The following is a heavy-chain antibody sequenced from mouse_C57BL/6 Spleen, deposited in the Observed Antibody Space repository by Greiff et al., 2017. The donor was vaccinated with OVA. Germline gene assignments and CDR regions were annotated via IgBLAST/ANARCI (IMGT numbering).Heavy chain of an antibody. CDR3: ARERQLRLPAMDY. Sequence: VQLQQPGTELVKPGASVKLSCKASGYTFTSYWMHWVKQRPGQGLEWIGNINPSNGGTNYNEKFKSKATLTVDKSSSTAYMQLSSLTSEDSAVYYCARERQLRLPAMDYWGQGTSVTVSS. D-gene: IGHD3-2*02. CDR2: INPSNGGT. CDR1: GYTFTSYW. J-gene: IGHJ4*01. V-gene: IGHV1-53*01.